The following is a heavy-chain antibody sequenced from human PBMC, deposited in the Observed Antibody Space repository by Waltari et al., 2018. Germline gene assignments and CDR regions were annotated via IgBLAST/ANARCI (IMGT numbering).Heavy chain of an antibody. J-gene: IGHJ4*02. D-gene: IGHD2-8*02. Sequence: QVQLVQSGAEVKKPGSSVKVSCKAYGGTFSSYAISWVRQAPGQGHEWMGGNSPSCGTANYAQECQGRVTVTTDESTSTACMELSSLRSEDTAVYYCAHNYCTGVVCYIFDYWGQGTLVTVSS. V-gene: IGHV1-69*05. CDR1: GGTFSSYA. CDR2: NSPSCGTA. CDR3: AHNYCTGVVCYIFDY.